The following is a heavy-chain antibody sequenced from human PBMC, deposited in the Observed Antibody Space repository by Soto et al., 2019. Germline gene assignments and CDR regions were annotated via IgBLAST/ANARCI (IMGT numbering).Heavy chain of an antibody. CDR2: VIPIFGTA. J-gene: IGHJ6*04. Sequence: SVKVSCKASGGTFSSYAISWVRQAPGXGLEWMGGVIPIFGTANYAQKFQGRVTITADESTSTAYMELSSLRSEDTAVYYCARGSMVRGVIIPNHGPDYYYYGMDVWGKGTTVTVSS. V-gene: IGHV1-69*13. D-gene: IGHD3-10*01. CDR1: GGTFSSYA. CDR3: ARGSMVRGVIIPNHGPDYYYYGMDV.